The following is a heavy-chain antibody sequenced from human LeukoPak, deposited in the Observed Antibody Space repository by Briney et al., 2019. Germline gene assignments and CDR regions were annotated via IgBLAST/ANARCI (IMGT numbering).Heavy chain of an antibody. J-gene: IGHJ5*02. CDR1: GGSLSGYY. Sequence: SETLSLTCAVYGGSLSGYYWSRIPQPPGKGLEWIGEINHSGSTNYNPSLKSRVTISVDTSKNQSSLKLSSVTAADTAVYYCARGRRSSSEAWGQGTLVTVSS. V-gene: IGHV4-34*01. D-gene: IGHD6-13*01. CDR2: INHSGST. CDR3: ARGRRSSSEA.